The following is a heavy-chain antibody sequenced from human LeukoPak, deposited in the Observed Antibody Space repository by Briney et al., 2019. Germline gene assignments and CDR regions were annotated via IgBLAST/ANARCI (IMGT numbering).Heavy chain of an antibody. CDR1: GYTFTTYG. V-gene: IGHV1-18*01. CDR3: ARRGIVGATPYNWFDP. D-gene: IGHD1-26*01. CDR2: ISAYNGNT. Sequence: ASVKVSCKASGYTFTTYGISWVRQAPGQGLEWMGWISAYNGNTNYAQKPQGRVTMTTDTSTSTAYMELRSLRSDDTAVYYCARRGIVGATPYNWFDPWGQGTLVTVSS. J-gene: IGHJ5*02.